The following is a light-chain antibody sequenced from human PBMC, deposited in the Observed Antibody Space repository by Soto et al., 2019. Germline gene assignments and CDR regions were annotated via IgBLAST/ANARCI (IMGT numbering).Light chain of an antibody. V-gene: IGKV2D-30*01. CDR2: EVS. CDR3: MQGTPWLGT. CDR1: QSLVYNDGNTY. J-gene: IGKJ1*01. Sequence: DDVMTQSPLSLPVTLGQPASISCRSSQSLVYNDGNTYLDWFQQRPGQSPRRLIYEVSNWDSGVPERFSGSGSGTDFTLRISRVEAEDVGVYYCMQGTPWLGTFGQGTKVEIK.